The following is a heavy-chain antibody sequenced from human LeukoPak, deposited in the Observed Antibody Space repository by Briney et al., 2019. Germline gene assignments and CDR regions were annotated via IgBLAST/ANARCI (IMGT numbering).Heavy chain of an antibody. V-gene: IGHV4-34*01. J-gene: IGHJ4*02. D-gene: IGHD6-19*01. Sequence: SESLSLTCSVYGGSFSAYYWSWIRQPPGKGLEWIGEINHSGSTNYNPSLKSRVTISVDTSKNQFSLKLSSVTAADTAVYYCARLEMSSSGWYLDYWGQGTLVTVSS. CDR1: GGSFSAYY. CDR3: ARLEMSSSGWYLDY. CDR2: INHSGST.